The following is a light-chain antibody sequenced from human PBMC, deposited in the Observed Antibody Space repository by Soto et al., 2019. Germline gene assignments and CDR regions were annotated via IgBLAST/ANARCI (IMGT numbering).Light chain of an antibody. CDR1: PSVTNY. V-gene: IGKV3-11*01. CDR3: QQRNIWPPVT. J-gene: IGKJ5*01. CDR2: GAF. Sequence: EIVLTQSPATLSLSPGERATLSCRASPSVTNYLAWYQQKPGQPPRLLIYGAFNRAAGIPARFSGSGSGTDFTLTIRSLEPEDSAVYYCQQRNIWPPVTCGQGTRLEIK.